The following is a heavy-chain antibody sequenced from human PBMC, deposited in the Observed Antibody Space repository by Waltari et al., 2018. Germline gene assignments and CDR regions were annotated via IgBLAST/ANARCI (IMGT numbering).Heavy chain of an antibody. CDR3: AAYGGYSY. CDR1: GFSVSSNH. D-gene: IGHD3-22*01. Sequence: EVQLVETGGGLIQPGGSLRLSCAVSGFSVSSNHVTWVRQVPGKGLEWVSVSYNDGRTHVADSVKGRFTISRDSSKNTVLLQMNMLRVDDTAVYYCAAYGGYSYWGQGTLVTVSS. V-gene: IGHV3-53*02. CDR2: SYNDGRT. J-gene: IGHJ4*02.